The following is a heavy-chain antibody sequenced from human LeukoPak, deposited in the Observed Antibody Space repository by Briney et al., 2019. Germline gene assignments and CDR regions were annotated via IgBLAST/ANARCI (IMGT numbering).Heavy chain of an antibody. V-gene: IGHV1-18*01. D-gene: IGHD6-13*01. CDR1: GYTFTSYG. Sequence: ASVKVSCKASGYTFTSYGISWVRQAPGQGLEWMGWISAYNGNTNYAQKLQGRVTMTTDTSISTAYMELSRLRSDDTAVYYCASVRGSSWYYFDYWGQGTLVTVSS. J-gene: IGHJ4*02. CDR2: ISAYNGNT. CDR3: ASVRGSSWYYFDY.